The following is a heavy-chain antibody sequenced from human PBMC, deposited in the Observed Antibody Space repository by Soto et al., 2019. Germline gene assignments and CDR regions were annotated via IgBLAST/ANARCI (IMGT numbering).Heavy chain of an antibody. Sequence: ASVKVSCKASGGTFSSYTISWVRQAPGQGLEWMGRIIPILGIANYAQKFQGRVAITADKSTSTAYMELSSLRSEDTAVYYCAREGSGYEGGDWFGPWGQGTLVTVSS. V-gene: IGHV1-69*04. CDR3: AREGSGYEGGDWFGP. J-gene: IGHJ5*02. CDR2: IIPILGIA. D-gene: IGHD5-12*01. CDR1: GGTFSSYT.